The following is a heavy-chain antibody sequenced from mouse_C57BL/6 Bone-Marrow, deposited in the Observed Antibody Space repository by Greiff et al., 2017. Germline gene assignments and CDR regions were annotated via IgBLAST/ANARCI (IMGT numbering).Heavy chain of an antibody. Sequence: VQLQQSGAELVRPGASVMLSCTASGFNIKDYYMHWVKQRPEQGLEWIGRIDPEDGDTEYAPKFQGKATMTADTSSNTAYLQLSSLTSEDTAVYYCTTSYYYGSSYDFDYWGQGTTLTVSS. V-gene: IGHV14-1*01. D-gene: IGHD1-1*01. CDR1: GFNIKDYY. CDR2: IDPEDGDT. J-gene: IGHJ2*01. CDR3: TTSYYYGSSYDFDY.